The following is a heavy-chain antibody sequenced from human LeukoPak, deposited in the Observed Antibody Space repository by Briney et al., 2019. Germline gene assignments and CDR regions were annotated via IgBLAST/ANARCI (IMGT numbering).Heavy chain of an antibody. J-gene: IGHJ4*02. D-gene: IGHD4-23*01. Sequence: PGGSLRLSCAASGFTFSSYWMHWVRQAPGKGLVWVSRISSDGSSTSYADSVKGRFTISRDNAKNTLYLQMNSLRADDTAVYYCARGYISYGGNSKVFDYWGQGTLVTVSS. CDR1: GFTFSSYW. V-gene: IGHV3-74*01. CDR2: ISSDGSST. CDR3: ARGYISYGGNSKVFDY.